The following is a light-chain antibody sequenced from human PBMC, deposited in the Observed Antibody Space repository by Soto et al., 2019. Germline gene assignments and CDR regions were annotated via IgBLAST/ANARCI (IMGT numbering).Light chain of an antibody. CDR3: SSYTSDSTVV. CDR1: TSDVGDYNY. Sequence: QSALTQPASVSGSPGQTITISCTATTSDVGDYNYVSWYQHHPGKAPKVIIYEVTNRPSGVSNRFSGSKSGNTASLTISGLQAEDEAAYYCSSYTSDSTVVFGGGTKVTVL. V-gene: IGLV2-14*01. CDR2: EVT. J-gene: IGLJ2*01.